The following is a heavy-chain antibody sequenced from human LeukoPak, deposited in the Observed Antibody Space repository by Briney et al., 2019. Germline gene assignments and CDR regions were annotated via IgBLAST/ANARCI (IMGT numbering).Heavy chain of an antibody. Sequence: PSETLSLTCAVYGGSFSGYYWSWIRQPPGKGLEWIGEINHSGSTNYNPSLKSRVTISVDTSKNQFSLKLSSVTAADTAVYYCARSSWSLYYFDYWGQGTLVTVSS. V-gene: IGHV4-34*01. CDR1: GGSFSGYY. D-gene: IGHD6-13*01. J-gene: IGHJ4*02. CDR3: ARSSWSLYYFDY. CDR2: INHSGST.